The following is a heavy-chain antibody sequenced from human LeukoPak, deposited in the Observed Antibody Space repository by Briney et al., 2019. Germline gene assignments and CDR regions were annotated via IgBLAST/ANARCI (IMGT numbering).Heavy chain of an antibody. CDR2: INPNSGAT. CDR3: ARYNWNDVVSALDY. CDR1: GYTFSGYY. Sequence: ASVKVSCKASGYTFSGYYIHWVRQVPGQGLEWMGWINPNSGATSYAQKFQGGVTLTRGTSNTTFYMEVSRLRSDDTAVYFCARYNWNDVVSALDYWGQGTLVTVSS. D-gene: IGHD1-1*01. V-gene: IGHV1-2*02. J-gene: IGHJ4*02.